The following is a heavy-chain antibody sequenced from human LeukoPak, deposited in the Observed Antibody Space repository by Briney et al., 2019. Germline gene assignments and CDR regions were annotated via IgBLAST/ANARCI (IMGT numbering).Heavy chain of an antibody. CDR1: GGSISSGGYS. CDR2: IYQSGST. Sequence: PSETLSLTCAVSGGSISSGGYSWSWIRQPPGKGLEGIGYIYQSGSTYYNPSLKSRVTISVDRSKNQFSLKLSSVTAADTAVYYCAREPHCSGGSCYSRGFPFEWGQGTLVTVSS. D-gene: IGHD2-15*01. J-gene: IGHJ4*02. V-gene: IGHV4-30-2*01. CDR3: AREPHCSGGSCYSRGFPFE.